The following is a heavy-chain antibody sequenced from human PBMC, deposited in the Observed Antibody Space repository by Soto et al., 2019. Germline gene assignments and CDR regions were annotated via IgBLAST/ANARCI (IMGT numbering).Heavy chain of an antibody. V-gene: IGHV3-30*18. D-gene: IGHD3-16*01. Sequence: QVQLVESGGGVVQAGGPLRLSCVGSGFNFANFGLQWIPQAPGKGLEWVAMISRYGCGEAFANSVKGRFAISKDNTTNTVYLQKTGLRSDDTAVYYCAKEENQNYGVDHWGQGTLVTVST. CDR2: ISRYGCGE. CDR1: GFNFANFG. J-gene: IGHJ1*01. CDR3: AKEENQNYGVDH.